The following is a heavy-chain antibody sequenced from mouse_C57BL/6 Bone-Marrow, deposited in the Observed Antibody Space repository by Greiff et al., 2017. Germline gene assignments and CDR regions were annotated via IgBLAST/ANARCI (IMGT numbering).Heavy chain of an antibody. Sequence: QVQLQQSGAELANPGASVKLSCKASGYTFTSYWMHWVKQRPGQGLEWIGYINPSSGYTKYNQKFNDKATLTADKSSSTAYMQLSSLTYEDSAVYYCAGLRRWFAYWGQGTLVTVSA. D-gene: IGHD2-4*01. J-gene: IGHJ3*01. V-gene: IGHV1-7*01. CDR1: GYTFTSYW. CDR3: AGLRRWFAY. CDR2: INPSSGYT.